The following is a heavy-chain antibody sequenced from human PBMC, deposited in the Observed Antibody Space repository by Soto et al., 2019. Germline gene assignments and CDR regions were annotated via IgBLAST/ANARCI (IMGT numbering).Heavy chain of an antibody. CDR2: VYYSGMT. J-gene: IGHJ4*02. V-gene: IGHV4-39*01. D-gene: IGHD3-16*01. Sequence: TSETLSLTCPVSCDSISSRNYYWGWVRQPPGKGLEWIGTVYYSGMTYYNWSLKSRVTISGDTSKNQFSLNLRSLTAADTAVYYGARVLGGARGYFDFSAQGTLVTVSS. CDR1: CDSISSRNYY. CDR3: ARVLGGARGYFDF.